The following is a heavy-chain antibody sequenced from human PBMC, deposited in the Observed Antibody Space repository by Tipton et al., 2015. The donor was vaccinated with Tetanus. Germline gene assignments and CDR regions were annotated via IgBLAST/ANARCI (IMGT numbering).Heavy chain of an antibody. Sequence: QVQLVQSGAEVKQPGASVKVSCKASGYSFSTYGMHWVRQAPGQRLEWMGWINPGNGNVKYSQKFQGRVTITRDASASTAYMELSSLRSEDTAVFYCARDYYGSGSYYFMDHWGQGALVTVSS. V-gene: IGHV1-3*01. J-gene: IGHJ4*02. CDR3: ARDYYGSGSYYFMDH. CDR1: GYSFSTYG. D-gene: IGHD3-10*01. CDR2: INPGNGNV.